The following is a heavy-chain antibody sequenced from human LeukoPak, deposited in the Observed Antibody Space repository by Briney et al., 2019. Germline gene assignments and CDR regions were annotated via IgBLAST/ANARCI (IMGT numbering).Heavy chain of an antibody. CDR1: GFTFSRYW. CDR2: IKQDGSEK. CDR3: ARDKGLVGATGSCDY. Sequence: PGGSLRLSCAASGFTFSRYWMSWVRQAPGKGLEWVANIKQDGSEKNYVESVKGRFTISRDNAKNSLYLQMNSLRAEDTAVYYCARDKGLVGATGSCDYWGQGTLVTVSS. V-gene: IGHV3-7*01. J-gene: IGHJ4*02. D-gene: IGHD1-26*01.